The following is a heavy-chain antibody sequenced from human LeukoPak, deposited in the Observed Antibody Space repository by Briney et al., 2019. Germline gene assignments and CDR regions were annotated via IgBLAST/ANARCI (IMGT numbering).Heavy chain of an antibody. D-gene: IGHD2-2*01. V-gene: IGHV4-59*01. CDR1: GGSISNYY. Sequence: SETLSLTCTVSGGSISNYYWSWIRQPPGKGLEWIGYIYYSGSTNYNPSLKSRVTISVDTSKNQFSLKLSSVTAADTAVYYCARVRGYCSSTSCLSPNYYYYMDVWGKGTTVTISS. CDR3: ARVRGYCSSTSCLSPNYYYYMDV. J-gene: IGHJ6*03. CDR2: IYYSGST.